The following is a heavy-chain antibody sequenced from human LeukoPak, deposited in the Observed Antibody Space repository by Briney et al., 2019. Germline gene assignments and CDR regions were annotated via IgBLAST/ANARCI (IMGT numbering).Heavy chain of an antibody. CDR2: FDPEDGET. CDR1: EYTLNELA. J-gene: IGHJ4*02. Sequence: ASVKVSCTASEYTLNELAIHWVRQAPGKGLEWMGGFDPEDGETIYAQKFRGRLTMTEDTSTDTAYMELSSLRSDDTAVYYCTTDLDYWGQGSLVTVSS. V-gene: IGHV1-24*01. CDR3: TTDLDY.